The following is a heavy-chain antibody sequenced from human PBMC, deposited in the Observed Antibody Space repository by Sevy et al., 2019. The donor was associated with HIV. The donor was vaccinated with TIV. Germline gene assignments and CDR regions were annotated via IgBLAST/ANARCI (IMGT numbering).Heavy chain of an antibody. CDR2: TRNKADGYTT. D-gene: IGHD6-13*01. Sequence: GGSLRLSCVASGFTFSDHYMEWVRQAPGKGLEWVGRTRNKADGYTTEYAASVKGRLTISRDESKNSLYVQMNSLKAKDTAVYYCANHAGIAAAGRVFDYWGQGTLVTVSS. CDR1: GFTFSDHY. J-gene: IGHJ4*02. V-gene: IGHV3-72*01. CDR3: ANHAGIAAAGRVFDY.